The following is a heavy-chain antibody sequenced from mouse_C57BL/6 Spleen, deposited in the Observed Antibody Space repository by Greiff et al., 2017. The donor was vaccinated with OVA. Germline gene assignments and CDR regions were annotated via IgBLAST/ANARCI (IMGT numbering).Heavy chain of an antibody. J-gene: IGHJ1*03. V-gene: IGHV1-82*01. CDR1: GYAFSSSW. CDR2: IYPGDGDT. D-gene: IGHD2-2*01. CDR3: AREVWLRRGWYFDV. Sequence: VKVVESGPELVKPGASVKISCKASGYAFSSSWMNWVKQRPGKGLEWIGRIYPGDGDTNYNGKFKGKATLTADKSSSTAYMQLSSLTSEDSAVYFCAREVWLRRGWYFDVWGTGTTVTVSS.